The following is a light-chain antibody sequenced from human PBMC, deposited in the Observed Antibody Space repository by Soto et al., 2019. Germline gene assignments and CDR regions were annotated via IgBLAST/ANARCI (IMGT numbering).Light chain of an antibody. CDR1: QCVSSTY. CDR2: GAS. J-gene: IGKJ2*01. Sequence: EIVLTQSPGTLSLSPGERATLSCRASQCVSSTYLAWCQQKPGQAPRLLIYGASTRATGIPDRFSGTGSGTDFTLTISSLQPEDFATYYCLQHNSYPYTFGQGTKVDIK. V-gene: IGKV3-20*01. CDR3: LQHNSYPYT.